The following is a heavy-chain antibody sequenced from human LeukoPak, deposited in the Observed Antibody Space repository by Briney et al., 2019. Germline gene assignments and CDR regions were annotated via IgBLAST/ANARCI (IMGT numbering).Heavy chain of an antibody. V-gene: IGHV3-30*04. J-gene: IGHJ4*02. Sequence: GKSLRLSCAASGFTFSRSAMHWVRQAPGKGLEWVAVISYDARNNYYADSVKGRFTISRDNSKSTLYLQMNSLRPEDTAVYYCAREIVATIGFDYWGQGTLSPSPQ. D-gene: IGHD5-12*01. CDR1: GFTFSRSA. CDR3: AREIVATIGFDY. CDR2: ISYDARNN.